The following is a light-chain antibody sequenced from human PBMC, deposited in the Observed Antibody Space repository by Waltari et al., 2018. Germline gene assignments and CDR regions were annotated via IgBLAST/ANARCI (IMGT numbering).Light chain of an antibody. CDR1: QRLIKRY. CDR2: GSS. V-gene: IGKV3-20*01. CDR3: QQYGSSVMYT. J-gene: IGKJ2*01. Sequence: EVVLTQSPGTLSLSPGERATLSCRASQRLIKRYVAWYQQKPGQAPTILIYGSSNRAAGIPDRFSGSGSETDFTLTISRLEAEDFGVYYCQQYGSSVMYTFGQGTKLEIK.